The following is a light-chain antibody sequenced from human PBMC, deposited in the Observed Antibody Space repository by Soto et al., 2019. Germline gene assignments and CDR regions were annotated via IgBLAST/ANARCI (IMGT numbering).Light chain of an antibody. CDR1: QSIRSN. CDR3: QQYHIWPPWT. J-gene: IGKJ1*01. CDR2: GAS. Sequence: EIVMTQSPDTLSLSPGEGATLSCRVSQSIRSNLAWYQQRPGQAPRLLMYGASTRADGIPARFTGSGSGTEFTPTISSLQSEDFAVYYCQQYHIWPPWTSGQGTKVDIK. V-gene: IGKV3-15*01.